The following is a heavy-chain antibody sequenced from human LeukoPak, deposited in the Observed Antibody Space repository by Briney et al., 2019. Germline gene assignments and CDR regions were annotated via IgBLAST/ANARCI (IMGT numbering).Heavy chain of an antibody. Sequence: GETLRLSCAGSGFPFSSHGMNWVRQAPGKGLEWVSGISPGGGPTYYADSVKGRFTISRDDSKNTLYLQMNSLRVEDTAVYYCAKATYCSSSSCKPGLYYYYYMDVWGKGTTVTVSS. CDR1: GFPFSSHG. CDR3: AKATYCSSSSCKPGLYYYYYMDV. V-gene: IGHV3-23*01. J-gene: IGHJ6*03. D-gene: IGHD2-2*01. CDR2: ISPGGGPT.